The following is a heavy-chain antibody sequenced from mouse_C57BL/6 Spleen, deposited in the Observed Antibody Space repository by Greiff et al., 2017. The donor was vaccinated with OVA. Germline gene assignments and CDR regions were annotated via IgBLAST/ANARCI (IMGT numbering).Heavy chain of an antibody. Sequence: VQLQQPGAELVKPGASVKLSCKASGYTFTSYWMHWVKQRPGQGLEWIGEIDPSGSYTNYNQKFKGKSTLTVDKSSSTAYMQLSSLTSEDSAVYCGAKWGDYYGSWYGGVWGKGTTVTVSS. CDR1: GYTFTSYW. D-gene: IGHD1-1*01. CDR3: AKWGDYYGSWYGGV. V-gene: IGHV1-69*01. CDR2: IDPSGSYT. J-gene: IGHJ1*03.